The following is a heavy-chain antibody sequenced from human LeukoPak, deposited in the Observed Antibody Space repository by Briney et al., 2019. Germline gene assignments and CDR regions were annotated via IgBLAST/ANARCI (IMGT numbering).Heavy chain of an antibody. D-gene: IGHD3-10*01. CDR3: ARAPSYYYGSGSYSYLFDY. CDR1: GYTFTGYY. J-gene: IGHJ4*02. V-gene: IGHV1-2*02. Sequence: VASVKVSCKASGYTFTGYYMHWVRQAPGQGLEWMGWINPNSGGTNYAQKFQGRVTMTRDTSISTAYMELSRLRSDDTAAYYCARAPSYYYGSGSYSYLFDYWGQGTLVTVSS. CDR2: INPNSGGT.